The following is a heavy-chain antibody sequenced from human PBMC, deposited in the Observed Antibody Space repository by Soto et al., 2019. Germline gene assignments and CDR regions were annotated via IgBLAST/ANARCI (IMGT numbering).Heavy chain of an antibody. Sequence: GGSLRLSCAASGFTFSSYAMSWVRQAPGKGLEWVSAISGSGGSTYYADSVKGRFTISRDNSKNTLYLQMNSLRAEDTAVYYCAKGPVYDFWSGYSPAFDYWGQGTLVTVSS. CDR2: ISGSGGST. CDR3: AKGPVYDFWSGYSPAFDY. V-gene: IGHV3-23*01. D-gene: IGHD3-3*01. J-gene: IGHJ4*02. CDR1: GFTFSSYA.